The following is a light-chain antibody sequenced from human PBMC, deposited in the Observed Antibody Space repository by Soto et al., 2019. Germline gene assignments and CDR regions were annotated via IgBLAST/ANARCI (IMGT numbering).Light chain of an antibody. J-gene: IGKJ1*01. Sequence: EIVLAQSPGTLSLSPGERATLSCRASQTISSRYLTWYQQKSGQVPRLLIYGASSRATGIPDRFSGSGSGTDFTLTISRLEPEDVAVYYCHHSGNSHGTFGQGTKVDNK. CDR3: HHSGNSHGT. CDR1: QTISSRY. V-gene: IGKV3-20*01. CDR2: GAS.